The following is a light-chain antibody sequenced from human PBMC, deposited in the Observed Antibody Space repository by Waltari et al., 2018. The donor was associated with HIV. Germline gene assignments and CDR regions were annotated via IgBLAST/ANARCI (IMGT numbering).Light chain of an antibody. J-gene: IGLJ2*01. CDR1: NIGSKH. CDR2: DDD. V-gene: IGLV3-21*01. CDR3: QVWDSNSDQVV. Sequence: SYVFTQSPSVSLAPGRTARITCGGNNIGSKHEHWYHQQPAQAPALLLYDDDDRPAGGPERLSGTTSESRAILTISGVEVGDEADYYCQVWDSNSDQVVFGGGTRLTVL.